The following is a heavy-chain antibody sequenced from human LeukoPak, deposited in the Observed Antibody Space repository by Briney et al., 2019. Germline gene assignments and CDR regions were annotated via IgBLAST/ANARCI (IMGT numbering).Heavy chain of an antibody. CDR3: AGWGLSEPYLIFDY. D-gene: IGHD1-26*01. Sequence: GSLRLSCAASGFTFSSYWMSWIRQPPGKGLEWIGEINHSGSTNYNPSLKSRLTISVATSKNQFSLNLSSVTAADTAVYYCAGWGLSEPYLIFDYGGQGALVTVSS. V-gene: IGHV4-34*08. CDR1: GFTFSSYW. J-gene: IGHJ4*02. CDR2: INHSGST.